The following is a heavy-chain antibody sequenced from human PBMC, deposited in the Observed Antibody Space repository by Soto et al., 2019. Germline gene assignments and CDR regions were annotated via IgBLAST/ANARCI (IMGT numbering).Heavy chain of an antibody. Sequence: EVQLLESGGGLVQPGGSLRLSCAASGFTFSSYAMNWVRQAPGKGLEWVSVISGSGGSTYYADSVKGRFTISRDNSKNKVYLQMNGLRAEDTAGYYCASRSSGWYFDYWGQGTLVTVSS. D-gene: IGHD6-19*01. CDR2: ISGSGGST. V-gene: IGHV3-23*01. CDR3: ASRSSGWYFDY. CDR1: GFTFSSYA. J-gene: IGHJ4*02.